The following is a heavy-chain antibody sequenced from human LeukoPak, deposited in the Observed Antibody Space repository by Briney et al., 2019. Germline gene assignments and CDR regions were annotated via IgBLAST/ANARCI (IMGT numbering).Heavy chain of an antibody. D-gene: IGHD3-9*01. CDR3: AKESYYDILIPGGAFDI. J-gene: IGHJ3*02. CDR1: GFTFSDYY. Sequence: PGGSLRLSCAASGFTFSDYYMSWIRQAPGKGLEWVSYISSSGSTIYYADSVKGRFTISRDNAKNSLYLQMNSLRAEDTAVYYCAKESYYDILIPGGAFDIWGQGTMVTVSS. CDR2: ISSSGSTI. V-gene: IGHV3-11*01.